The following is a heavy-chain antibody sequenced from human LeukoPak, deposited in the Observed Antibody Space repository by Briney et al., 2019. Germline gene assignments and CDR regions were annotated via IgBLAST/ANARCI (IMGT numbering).Heavy chain of an antibody. V-gene: IGHV3-30*18. CDR3: AKDLSPYSSSWIFDY. CDR2: ISYDGSNK. J-gene: IGHJ4*02. D-gene: IGHD6-13*01. CDR1: GFTFSSYG. Sequence: GGSLRLSCAASGFTFSSYGMYWARQAPGKGLEWVAVISYDGSNKYYADSVKGRFTISRDNSKNTLYLQMNSLRAEDTAVHYCAKDLSPYSSSWIFDYWGQGTLVTVSS.